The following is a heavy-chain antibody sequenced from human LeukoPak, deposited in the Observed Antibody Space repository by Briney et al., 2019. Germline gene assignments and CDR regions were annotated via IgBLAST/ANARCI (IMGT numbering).Heavy chain of an antibody. CDR3: VREGFDY. V-gene: IGHV1-8*01. Sequence: ASVKVSCKASGYTFTSYDINWVRQATGQGLEWMGYMNPDSDNTGYAQKFQGRFTMTMNTSISTAYMELSSLRSEDTAVYYCVREGFDYWGQGTLVTVSS. CDR2: MNPDSDNT. J-gene: IGHJ4*02. CDR1: GYTFTSYD.